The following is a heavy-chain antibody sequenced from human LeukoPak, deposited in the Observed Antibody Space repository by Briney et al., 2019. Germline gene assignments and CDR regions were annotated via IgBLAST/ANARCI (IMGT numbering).Heavy chain of an antibody. V-gene: IGHV4-59*08. CDR3: ARWSGSYGLNWFDP. D-gene: IGHD1-26*01. J-gene: IGHJ5*02. CDR2: IYYSGST. Sequence: PSETLSLTCTVSGGSISSYYWSWIRQPPGKGLEWIGYIYYSGSTNYNPSLKSRVTISVDTSKNQFSLKLSSVTAADTAVYYCARWSGSYGLNWFDPWGQGTLVTVSS. CDR1: GGSISSYY.